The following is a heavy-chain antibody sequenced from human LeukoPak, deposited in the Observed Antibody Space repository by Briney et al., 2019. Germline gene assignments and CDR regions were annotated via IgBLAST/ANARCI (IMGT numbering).Heavy chain of an antibody. V-gene: IGHV4-34*01. CDR1: GGSFSGYY. J-gene: IGHJ6*03. CDR2: INHSGST. Sequence: SETLSLTCAVYGGSFSGYYWSWIRQPPGKGLEWIGEINHSGSTNYNPSLKSRVTISVDTSKNQFSLKLSSVTAADTAVYYCARPFGPTVTGRYYYYMDVWGKGTTVTVSS. CDR3: ARPFGPTVTGRYYYYMDV. D-gene: IGHD4-17*01.